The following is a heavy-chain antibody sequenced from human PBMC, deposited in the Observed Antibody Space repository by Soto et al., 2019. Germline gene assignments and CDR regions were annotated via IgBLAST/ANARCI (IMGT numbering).Heavy chain of an antibody. D-gene: IGHD5-12*01. CDR2: IYYSGST. Sequence: SETLSLTCTVSGGSVSSGSYYWSWIRQPPGKGLEWIGYIYYSGSTNYNPSLKSRVTISVDTSKNQFSLKLSSVTAADTAVYYCARALYSGYDYDFDYWGQGTLVTVSS. V-gene: IGHV4-61*01. CDR3: ARALYSGYDYDFDY. J-gene: IGHJ4*02. CDR1: GGSVSSGSYY.